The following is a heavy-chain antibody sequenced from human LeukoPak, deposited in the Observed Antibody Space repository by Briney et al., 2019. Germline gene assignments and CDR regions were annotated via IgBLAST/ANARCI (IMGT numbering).Heavy chain of an antibody. CDR1: GFTFSNAW. D-gene: IGHD2-15*01. Sequence: PGGSLRLSCAASGFTFSNAWMNWVRRAPGKGLEWVGRIKSKTDGGTTDYAAPVKGRFTISRDDSKNTLYLQMNSLKTEDTAVYYCTTLGYCSGGSCYRDYWGQGTLVTVSS. CDR3: TTLGYCSGGSCYRDY. CDR2: IKSKTDGGTT. J-gene: IGHJ4*02. V-gene: IGHV3-15*07.